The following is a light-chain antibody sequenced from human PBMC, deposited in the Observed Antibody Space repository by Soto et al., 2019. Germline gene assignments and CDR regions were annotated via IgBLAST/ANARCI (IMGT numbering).Light chain of an antibody. Sequence: DIQMTQCSSTLSASVGDXVTITGRASESIGSWLARYQQKPRKATXXXNYXTSILDNGVPSRFSGSGCGTEFTLSISILQPDDFATYYCHQYNCYWTFGQGTKVAIK. CDR3: HQYNCYWT. V-gene: IGKV1-5*03. CDR1: ESIGSW. CDR2: XTS. J-gene: IGKJ1*01.